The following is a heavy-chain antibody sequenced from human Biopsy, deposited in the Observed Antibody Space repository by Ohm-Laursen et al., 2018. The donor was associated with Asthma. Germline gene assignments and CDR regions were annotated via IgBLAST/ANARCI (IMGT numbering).Heavy chain of an antibody. V-gene: IGHV3-30-3*01. CDR3: VRDGTDDAFDI. Sequence: SLRLSCSASRFTYEMHWVRQAPGKGLEWVAVISYDGSSIYYADSVKGRFTISRDNSKNTLSLQMNSLTAEDTAVYYCVRDGTDDAFDIWGQGTVVSVSS. D-gene: IGHD1-1*01. CDR2: ISYDGSSI. J-gene: IGHJ3*02. CDR1: RFTYE.